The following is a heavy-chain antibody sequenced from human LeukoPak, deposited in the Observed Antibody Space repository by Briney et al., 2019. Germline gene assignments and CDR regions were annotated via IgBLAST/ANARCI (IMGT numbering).Heavy chain of an antibody. CDR2: ISGSGSGGST. CDR1: GFTFSSSA. V-gene: IGHV3-23*01. J-gene: IGHJ4*02. D-gene: IGHD5-24*01. CDR3: AKSGYNRFDY. Sequence: TGGSLRLSCAASGFTFSSSAMSWVRQAPGKGLEWVSNISGSGSGGSTYYADSVKGRFTISRDNSKNTLYPQMNSLRAEDTAVYYCAKSGYNRFDYWGQGTLVTVSS.